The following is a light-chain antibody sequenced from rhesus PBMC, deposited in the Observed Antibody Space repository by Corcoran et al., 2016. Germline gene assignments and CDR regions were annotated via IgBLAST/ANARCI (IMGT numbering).Light chain of an antibody. CDR2: DVS. CDR3: SSYGSNSNYI. CDR1: SSHIGAYNC. V-gene: IGLV2-13*03. J-gene: IGLJ1*01. Sequence: QAAPTQSPSVSGSPGQSVTISCTGTSSHIGAYNCVSWYQQYPGKAPKLMIYDVSNRPSGVSDRFSGSKSGNTASLTISGLQAEDEADYYCSSYGSNSNYIFGSGTRLTVL.